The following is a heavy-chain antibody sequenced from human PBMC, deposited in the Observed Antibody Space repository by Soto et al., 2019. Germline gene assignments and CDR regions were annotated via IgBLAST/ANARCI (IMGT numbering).Heavy chain of an antibody. CDR1: GFSLDEYG. CDR3: ARDHRWGYEYGDYGDS. J-gene: IGHJ5*01. D-gene: IGHD4-17*01. Sequence: EVQLVESGGDVVRPGGSLRLACVVSGFSLDEYGMSWVRQAPGKGPEWVSGMHRNGNSTGYADSVKGRFTISRDDAKNSLYLQMNSLRAEDTAFYYCARDHRWGYEYGDYGDSWGHGTLVTGSS. V-gene: IGHV3-20*04. CDR2: MHRNGNST.